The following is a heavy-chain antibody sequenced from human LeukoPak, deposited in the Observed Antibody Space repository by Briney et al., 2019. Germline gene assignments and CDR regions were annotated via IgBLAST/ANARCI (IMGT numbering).Heavy chain of an antibody. J-gene: IGHJ5*02. V-gene: IGHV3-21*01. Sequence: PGGSLRLSCAASGFTFSSYNMHWVRQAPGKGLEWVSSIVGSGISIYYADSVKGRFTISRDNAKNSLSLQMSSLRAEDTAVYYCARDSSEWVAQHFDPWGQGILVTVSS. D-gene: IGHD6-19*01. CDR2: IVGSGISI. CDR1: GFTFSSYN. CDR3: ARDSSEWVAQHFDP.